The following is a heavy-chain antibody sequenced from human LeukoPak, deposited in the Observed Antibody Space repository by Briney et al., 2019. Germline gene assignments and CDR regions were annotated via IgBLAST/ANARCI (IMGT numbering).Heavy chain of an antibody. D-gene: IGHD5-12*01. CDR2: IDWDDDK. CDR3: ARLYGGYDSRFDY. V-gene: IGHV2-70*01. CDR1: GFSLSTSGMC. Sequence: SGPALVKPTQTLTLTCTFSGFSLSTSGMCVSWIRQPPGKALEWLALIDWDDDKYYSTSLKTRFTISKDTSKKQVVLTMTNMDPVDTATYYCARLYGGYDSRFDYWGQGTQVTVSS. J-gene: IGHJ4*02.